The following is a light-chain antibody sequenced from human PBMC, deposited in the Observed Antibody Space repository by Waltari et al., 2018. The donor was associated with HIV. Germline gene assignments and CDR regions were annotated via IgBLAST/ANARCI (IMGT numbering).Light chain of an antibody. CDR1: SSNIGNNP. CDR3: ASWEDSLHGPV. CDR2: SNN. Sequence: QSVLTQPPSASGTPGQRVTISCSGSSSNIGNNPVEWYQQLPGTAPKLLIYSNNQRPSGVPDRISGSKSGTSASLAIGGLQSDDEADDYCASWEDSLHGPVFGGGTKLTVL. J-gene: IGLJ2*01. V-gene: IGLV1-44*01.